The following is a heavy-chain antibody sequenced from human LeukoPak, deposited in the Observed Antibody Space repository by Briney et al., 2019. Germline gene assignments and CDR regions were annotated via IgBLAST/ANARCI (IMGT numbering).Heavy chain of an antibody. J-gene: IGHJ6*02. V-gene: IGHV3-48*03. CDR1: GFTFSSYE. CDR2: ISSSGSTI. CDR3: ARDGYYDSSGYYSYGMDV. D-gene: IGHD3-22*01. Sequence: GLLRPSCAASGFTFSSYEMNWVRQAPGKGLEWVSSISSSGSTIYYADSVKARFTISRDNAKNSLYLQMNSLRAEDTAVYYCARDGYYDSSGYYSYGMDVWGQGTTVTVSS.